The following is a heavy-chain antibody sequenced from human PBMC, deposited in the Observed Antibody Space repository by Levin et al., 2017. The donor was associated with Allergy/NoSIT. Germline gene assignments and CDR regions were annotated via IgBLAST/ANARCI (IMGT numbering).Heavy chain of an antibody. CDR2: ISGSGDST. V-gene: IGHV3-23*01. J-gene: IGHJ3*01. CDR1: GFTFSTYHA. D-gene: IGHD2/OR15-2a*01. Sequence: SCAASGFTFSTYHAMSWVRQAPGKGLEWVCGISGSGDSTHYADSVKGRFTISRDNSKSTVSLQMNSLKADDTAAYFCAKLPVPDPRILYDAFDVWGQGTMVTVSS. CDR3: AKLPVPDPRILYDAFDV.